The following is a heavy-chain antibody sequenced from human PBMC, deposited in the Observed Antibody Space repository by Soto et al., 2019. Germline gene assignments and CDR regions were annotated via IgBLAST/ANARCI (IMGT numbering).Heavy chain of an antibody. CDR3: ATTAGAWWFDP. CDR2: IKSDGSST. Sequence: HPGGSLRLSCAASGFMFSNYWMHWVRQAPGKGLEWVSRIKSDGSSTNYADSVKGRFTVSRDNAKSTLYLQMNSLGVEDTAVYYCATTAGAWWFDPWGHGTLVTVPQ. J-gene: IGHJ5*02. V-gene: IGHV3-74*01. CDR1: GFMFSNYW. D-gene: IGHD6-19*01.